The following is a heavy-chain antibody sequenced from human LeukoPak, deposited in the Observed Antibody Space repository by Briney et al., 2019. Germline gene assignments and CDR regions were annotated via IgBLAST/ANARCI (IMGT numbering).Heavy chain of an antibody. CDR3: ARGPYSGSYAPPGFDP. CDR2: INPSGGST. Sequence: ASVKVSCKASGYTFTSYYMHWVRQAPGQGLEWMGIINPSGGSTSYAQKFQGRVTMTRDMSTSTVYMELSSLRSEDTAVYYCARGPYSGSYAPPGFDPWGQGTLVTVSS. V-gene: IGHV1-46*01. D-gene: IGHD1-26*01. CDR1: GYTFTSYY. J-gene: IGHJ5*02.